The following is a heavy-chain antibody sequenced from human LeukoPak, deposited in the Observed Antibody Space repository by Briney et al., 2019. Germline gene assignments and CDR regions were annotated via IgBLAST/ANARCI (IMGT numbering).Heavy chain of an antibody. Sequence: GGSLRLSCAASGFTFSNYGVNWVRQAPGKGLEWVSGISGSGDTTYYADSVKGRFTISRDNSKNTLYLQMNSLRAEDTAVYYCAKDVSWGSYITWGQGTLVTVSS. CDR1: GFTFSNYG. V-gene: IGHV3-23*01. J-gene: IGHJ5*02. D-gene: IGHD3-16*01. CDR3: AKDVSWGSYIT. CDR2: ISGSGDTT.